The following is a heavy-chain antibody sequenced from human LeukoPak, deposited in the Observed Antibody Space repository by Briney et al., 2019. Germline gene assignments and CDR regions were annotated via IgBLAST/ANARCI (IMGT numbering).Heavy chain of an antibody. CDR1: GGSISSSSYY. D-gene: IGHD1-26*01. CDR2: IYYSGST. Sequence: DTLSLTCTVSGGSISSSSYYWGWIRQPPGKGLEWIGSIYYSGSTYYNPSLKSRVTISVDTSKNQFSLKLSSVTAADTAVYYCARIVGASDYWGQGTLVTVSS. J-gene: IGHJ4*02. V-gene: IGHV4-39*01. CDR3: ARIVGASDY.